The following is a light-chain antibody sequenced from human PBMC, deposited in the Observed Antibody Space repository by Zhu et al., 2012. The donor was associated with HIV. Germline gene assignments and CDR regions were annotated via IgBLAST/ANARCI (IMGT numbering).Light chain of an antibody. CDR2: DTS. CDR1: QSIGDY. Sequence: EIVLTQSPATLSLSPGERATLSCRASQSIGDYLAWYQQKPGQPPRLLIYDTSNRATGISARFSGSGSGTDFTLTISRLEPEDFAVYYCQQYSSSPSWTFGQGTKVEIK. J-gene: IGKJ1*01. V-gene: IGKV3-11*01. CDR3: QQYSSSPSWT.